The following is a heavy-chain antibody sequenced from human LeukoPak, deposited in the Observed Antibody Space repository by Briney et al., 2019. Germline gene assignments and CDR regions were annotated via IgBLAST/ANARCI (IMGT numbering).Heavy chain of an antibody. V-gene: IGHV1-46*01. Sequence: ASVKVSCKASGYTFTSYYMHWVRQAPGQGLEWMGIINPFGCNTTYAQKFQGRVTMTRDTSTSTVYMELSSLISEDTAVYYCATERCVYYFDYWGQGTLVIVSS. CDR1: GYTFTSYY. CDR3: ATERCVYYFDY. D-gene: IGHD2-8*01. J-gene: IGHJ4*02. CDR2: INPFGCNT.